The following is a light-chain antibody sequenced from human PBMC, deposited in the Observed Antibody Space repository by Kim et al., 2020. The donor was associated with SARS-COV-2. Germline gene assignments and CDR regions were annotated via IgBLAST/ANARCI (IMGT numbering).Light chain of an antibody. J-gene: IGLJ3*02. CDR1: SSNIGADYD. CDR2: ANT. CDR3: QSYDTSLSIWM. V-gene: IGLV1-40*01. Sequence: QRVPISCTGSSSNIGADYDVHWYQQFPGTAPKLLIYANTNRPSGVPDRFAGSKSGTSASLAISGLQPDDEADYYCQSYDTSLSIWMFGGGTQLTV.